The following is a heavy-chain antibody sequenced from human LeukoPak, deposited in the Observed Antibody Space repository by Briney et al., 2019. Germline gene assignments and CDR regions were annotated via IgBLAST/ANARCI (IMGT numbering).Heavy chain of an antibody. V-gene: IGHV3-11*06. D-gene: IGHD3-22*01. CDR3: ARDYYDSSGEIDY. J-gene: IGHJ4*02. CDR1: GFTFSDYY. Sequence: PGGSLRLSCAASGFTFSDYYMSWIRQAPGKGLEWVSYISSSSSYIYYADSVKGRFTISRDNAKNSLYLQMNSLRAEDTAVYYCARDYYDSSGEIDYWGQGTLVTVSS. CDR2: ISSSSSYI.